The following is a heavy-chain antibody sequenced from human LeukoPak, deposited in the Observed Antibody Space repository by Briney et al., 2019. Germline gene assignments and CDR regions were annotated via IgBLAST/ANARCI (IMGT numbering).Heavy chain of an antibody. J-gene: IGHJ4*02. Sequence: SETLSLTCTVSGGSISSYYWSWIRQPAGKGLEWIGRIYTSGSTNYNPSLKSRVTMSVDTSKNQFSLKLSSVTAADTAVYYCARSPDYYESSGYYFDYWGQGTLVTVSS. CDR1: GGSISSYY. D-gene: IGHD3-22*01. CDR2: IYTSGST. V-gene: IGHV4-4*07. CDR3: ARSPDYYESSGYYFDY.